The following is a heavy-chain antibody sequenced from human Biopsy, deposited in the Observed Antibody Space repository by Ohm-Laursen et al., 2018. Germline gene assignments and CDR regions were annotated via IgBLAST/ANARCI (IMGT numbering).Heavy chain of an antibody. J-gene: IGHJ6*02. CDR2: IYYDGIT. CDR1: GYSVTNDYY. CDR3: ARVAGGYAYYYGMDV. D-gene: IGHD5-12*01. V-gene: IGHV4-38-2*01. Sequence: TLSLTCAVSGYSVTNDYYWGWIRQPPGKGLEWIGNIYYDGITYYNPSLKSRVAMSVDPSKNQFSLGLTSATAADTAVYYCARVAGGYAYYYGMDVWGQGTTVTVSS.